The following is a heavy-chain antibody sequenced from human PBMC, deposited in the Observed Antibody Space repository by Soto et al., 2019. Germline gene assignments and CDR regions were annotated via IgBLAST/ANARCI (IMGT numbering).Heavy chain of an antibody. Sequence: EASVKVSCKASGYTFTSYAMHWVRQAPGQRLEWMGWINAGNGNTKYSQKFQGRVTITRDTSASTAYMELSSLRSEDTAVYYCARDRAYYDSSGYYPDAFDIWGQGTMVTVSS. J-gene: IGHJ3*02. CDR2: INAGNGNT. CDR3: ARDRAYYDSSGYYPDAFDI. V-gene: IGHV1-3*01. CDR1: GYTFTSYA. D-gene: IGHD3-22*01.